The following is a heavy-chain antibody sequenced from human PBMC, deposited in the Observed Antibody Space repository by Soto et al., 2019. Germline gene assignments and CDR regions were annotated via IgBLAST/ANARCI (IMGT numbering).Heavy chain of an antibody. V-gene: IGHV4-34*01. J-gene: IGHJ4*02. D-gene: IGHD2-8*01. CDR1: GGSFSGDY. Sequence: SETLSLTCAVYGGSFSGDYWSWIRQPPGKGLEWIGEINHSGSTNYNPSLKSRVTISVDTSKNQFSLKLSSVTAADTAVYYCAREWGATSDYWGQGTLVTVSS. CDR2: INHSGST. CDR3: AREWGATSDY.